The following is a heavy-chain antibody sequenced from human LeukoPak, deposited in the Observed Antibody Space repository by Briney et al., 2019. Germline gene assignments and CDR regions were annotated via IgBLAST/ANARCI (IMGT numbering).Heavy chain of an antibody. CDR2: ISGSGGST. V-gene: IGHV3-23*01. J-gene: IGHJ4*02. CDR3: ASDRGVAAQFN. Sequence: PGGTLRPSCAASGFTFSSYAMSWVRQAPGKGLEWVSAISGSGGSTYYADSVKGRFTISRDNSKNTLYLQMNSLRAEDTAVYYCASDRGVAAQFNWGQGTLVTVSS. D-gene: IGHD2-15*01. CDR1: GFTFSSYA.